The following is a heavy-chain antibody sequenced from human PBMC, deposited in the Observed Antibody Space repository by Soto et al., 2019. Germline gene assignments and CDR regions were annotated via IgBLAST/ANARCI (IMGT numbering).Heavy chain of an antibody. CDR3: ARSPVPVGTILFFFDS. V-gene: IGHV1-46*01. J-gene: IGHJ4*02. CDR2: IDPSAGST. D-gene: IGHD2-2*01. Sequence: ASVKVSCKASGYTFTSYFMHWVRQAPGQGLESMGIIDPSAGSTTYAQKFRGRVTMTRDTSTSTLYMELSSLRSEDAAVYYCARSPVPVGTILFFFDSWGQGTLVTVSS. CDR1: GYTFTSYF.